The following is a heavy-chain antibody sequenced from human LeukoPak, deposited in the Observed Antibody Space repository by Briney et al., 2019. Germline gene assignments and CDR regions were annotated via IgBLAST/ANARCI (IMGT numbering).Heavy chain of an antibody. CDR1: GGSISSTNW. D-gene: IGHD2-8*02. CDR2: VHLSGRT. J-gene: IGHJ4*02. V-gene: IGHV4-4*02. Sequence: PSETLSLTCGVSGGSISSTNWWTWVRQPPGEGLEWIGEVHLSGRTNYNPSLESRVTMSVDMSENHISLKLTSVTAADTAVYYCARHTGGTTYDYWGQGTLVTVSS. CDR3: ARHTGGTTYDY.